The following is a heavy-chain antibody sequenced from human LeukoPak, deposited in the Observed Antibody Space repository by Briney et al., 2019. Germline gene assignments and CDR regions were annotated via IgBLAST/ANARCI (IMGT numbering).Heavy chain of an antibody. CDR1: GFTFSSYE. CDR2: ISSSGSTI. D-gene: IGHD5-18*01. J-gene: IGHJ6*03. V-gene: IGHV3-48*03. Sequence: PGGSLRLSCAASGFTFSSYEMNWVRQAPGKGLEWVSYISSSGSTIYYADSVKGRFTISRDNAKNSLYLQMNSLRAEDTAVYYCARDSIQLWKHHQIYYYYYMDVWGKGTTVTVSS. CDR3: ARDSIQLWKHHQIYYYYYMDV.